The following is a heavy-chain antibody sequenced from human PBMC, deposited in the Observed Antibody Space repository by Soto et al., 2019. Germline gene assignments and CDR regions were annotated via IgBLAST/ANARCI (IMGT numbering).Heavy chain of an antibody. V-gene: IGHV4-34*01. D-gene: IGHD6-13*01. CDR2: INHSGST. CDR3: ARVGRRAAAGGELDY. J-gene: IGHJ4*02. CDR1: GGSFSGYY. Sequence: PSETLSLTCAVYGGSFSGYYWSWIRQPPGKGLEWIGEINHSGSTNYNPSLKSRVTISVDTSKNQFSLKLSSVTAADTAVYYCARVGRRAAAGGELDYWGQGTLVTVSS.